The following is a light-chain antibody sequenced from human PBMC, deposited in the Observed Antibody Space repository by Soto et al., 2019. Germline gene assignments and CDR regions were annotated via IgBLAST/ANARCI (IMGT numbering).Light chain of an antibody. J-gene: IGLJ1*01. Sequence: QSVLTQPPSASGTPGQRVTISCSGSSSNIGSNTVNWYQQLPGTAPKLLIYEVNYRPSGVSNRFSGSKSGNTASPTISGLQPEDEADYYCTSYTLSSSLYVFGPGTKLTVL. CDR1: SSNIGSNT. CDR3: TSYTLSSSLYV. CDR2: EVN. V-gene: IGLV1-44*01.